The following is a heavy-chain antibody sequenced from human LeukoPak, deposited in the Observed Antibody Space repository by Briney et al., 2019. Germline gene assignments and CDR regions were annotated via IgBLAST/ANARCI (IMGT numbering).Heavy chain of an antibody. Sequence: SETLSLTCTVSGGSISSSTYYWGWIRQPPGKGLEWIGSIYHSGSTYYNPSLKSRVTISVDTSKNQFSLKLSSVTAADTAVYYCARVGYSGYGDYYYYMDVWGKGTTVSVSS. V-gene: IGHV4-39*07. CDR2: IYHSGST. D-gene: IGHD5-12*01. CDR3: ARVGYSGYGDYYYYMDV. J-gene: IGHJ6*03. CDR1: GGSISSSTYY.